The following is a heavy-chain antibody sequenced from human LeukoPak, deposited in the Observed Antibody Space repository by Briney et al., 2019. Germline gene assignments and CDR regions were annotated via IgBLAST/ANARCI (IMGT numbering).Heavy chain of an antibody. D-gene: IGHD3-10*01. V-gene: IGHV3-48*03. J-gene: IGHJ6*04. CDR2: ISSSGSTI. Sequence: PGGSLGLSCAASGFTFSSYEMNWVRQAPGKGLEWVSYISSSGSTIYYADSVKGRFTISRDNAKNSLYLQMNSLRAEDTAVYYCARFGESLDVWGKGTTVTVSS. CDR3: ARFGESLDV. CDR1: GFTFSSYE.